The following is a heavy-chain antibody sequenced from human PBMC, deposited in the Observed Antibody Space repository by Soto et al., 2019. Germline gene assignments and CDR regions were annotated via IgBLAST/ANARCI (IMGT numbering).Heavy chain of an antibody. CDR3: ARGHSTDCSNGVCSFFYNHEMDV. CDR2: INPKSGGT. J-gene: IGHJ6*02. Sequence: ASVKVSCKASGYSFADYHIHWVRQAPGQGLEWLGRINPKSGGTSTAQKFQGWVTMTRDRSISTVYMELTRLRSDDTAVYFCARGHSTDCSNGVCSFFYNHEMDVWGQGTTVTVSS. CDR1: GYSFADYH. V-gene: IGHV1-2*04. D-gene: IGHD2-8*01.